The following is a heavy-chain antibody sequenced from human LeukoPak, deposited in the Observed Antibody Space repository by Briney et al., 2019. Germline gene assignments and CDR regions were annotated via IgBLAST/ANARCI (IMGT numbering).Heavy chain of an antibody. CDR2: ISSSSSTI. V-gene: IGHV3-48*01. D-gene: IGHD3-9*01. Sequence: GGSLRLSCAASGFTFSSYSMNWVRQAPGKGLEWVSYISSSSSTIYYADSVKGRFTISRDNAKNSLYLQMNSLRAEDTAVYYCARDPGTYYDILTGYYPPIDYWGQGTLVTVSS. CDR3: ARDPGTYYDILTGYYPPIDY. CDR1: GFTFSSYS. J-gene: IGHJ4*02.